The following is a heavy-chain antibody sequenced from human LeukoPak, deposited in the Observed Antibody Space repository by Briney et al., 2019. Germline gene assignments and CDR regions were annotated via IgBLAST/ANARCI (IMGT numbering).Heavy chain of an antibody. CDR3: ARGTRSGSYRFDY. J-gene: IGHJ4*02. D-gene: IGHD1-26*01. Sequence: PGGSLRLPCAASEFIFSYYYMSWTPQAPGKGREGVSYISSSGSTIYYADSVKGRFTISRDNARNSLYLQMNSLRAEDTAVYYCARGTRSGSYRFDYWGQGTLLTVSS. V-gene: IGHV3-11*01. CDR1: EFIFSYYY. CDR2: ISSSGSTI.